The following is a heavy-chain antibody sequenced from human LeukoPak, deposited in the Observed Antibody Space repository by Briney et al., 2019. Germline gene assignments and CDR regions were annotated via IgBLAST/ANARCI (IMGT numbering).Heavy chain of an antibody. Sequence: GGSLRLSCAASGFTFSRYSMSWVRQAPGKGLEWVAVISYDGSNKYYADSVKGRFTISRDNSKNTLYLQMNSLRAEDTAVYYCARPGESLFDYWGQGTLVTVSS. V-gene: IGHV3-30*03. CDR3: ARPGESLFDY. CDR1: GFTFSRYS. J-gene: IGHJ4*02. D-gene: IGHD3-10*01. CDR2: ISYDGSNK.